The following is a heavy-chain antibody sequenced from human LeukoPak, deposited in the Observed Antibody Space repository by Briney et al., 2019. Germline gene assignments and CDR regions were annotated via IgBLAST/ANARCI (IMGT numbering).Heavy chain of an antibody. CDR3: ARAGSSSSWSLDEAFDI. J-gene: IGHJ3*02. CDR2: IYTSGST. D-gene: IGHD6-13*01. V-gene: IGHV4-4*07. CDR1: GGSISSYY. Sequence: SETLSLTCTVSGGSISSYYWSWIRQPAGKGLEWIGRIYTSGSTNYNPSLKSRVTMSVDTSKNQFSLKLSSVTAADTAVYYCARAGSSSSWSLDEAFDIWGQGTMVTVSS.